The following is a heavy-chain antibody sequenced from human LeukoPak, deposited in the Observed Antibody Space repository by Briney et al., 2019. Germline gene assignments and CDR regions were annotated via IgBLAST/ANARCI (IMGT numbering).Heavy chain of an antibody. D-gene: IGHD5-12*01. CDR1: GLTFSDAW. CDR2: IRNDRIT. J-gene: IGHJ4*02. CDR3: TWMATILTVDY. V-gene: IGHV3-15*01. Sequence: PGGSLRLSCVLSGLTFSDAWMSCVREALGKGLEWVGRIRNDRITDYAAPVQGRFSISRDNSKNTFYLQMNSLTTEDTGMYFCTWMATILTVDYWGQGTLVTVSS.